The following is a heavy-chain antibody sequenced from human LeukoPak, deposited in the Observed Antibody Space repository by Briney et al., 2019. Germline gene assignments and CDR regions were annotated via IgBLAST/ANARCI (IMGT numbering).Heavy chain of an antibody. CDR2: ISSNGGST. V-gene: IGHV3-64*01. J-gene: IGHJ4*02. CDR3: ARGLPFDY. Sequence: GGSLRLSCAASGFTFSSYAMHWVRKAPGKGLEYVSAISSNGGSTYYANSVKGRFTISRDNSKNTLYLQMGSLRAEDMAVYYCARGLPFDYWGQGTLVTASS. CDR1: GFTFSSYA.